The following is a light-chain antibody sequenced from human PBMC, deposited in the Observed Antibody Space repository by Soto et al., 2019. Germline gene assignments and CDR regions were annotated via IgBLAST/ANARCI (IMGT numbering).Light chain of an antibody. J-gene: IGKJ1*01. CDR3: QQYGSAPWS. Sequence: EIVLTQSPGTLSWSPGEGATLSCRASQSVSSTYLAWYQQKPGHTNRLLIYSASSRATGIPDRFSGSGCGTDFTLSIIRLEPEAFAVYSCQQYGSAPWSFGQGNKVEI. CDR2: SAS. CDR1: QSVSSTY. V-gene: IGKV3-20*01.